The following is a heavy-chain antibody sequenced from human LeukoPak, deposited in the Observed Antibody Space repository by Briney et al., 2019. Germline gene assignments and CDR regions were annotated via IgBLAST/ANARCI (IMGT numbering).Heavy chain of an antibody. J-gene: IGHJ4*02. Sequence: PSETLSLTCTVSGGSISSSSYYWAWIRQPPGKGLEWIGSIYYEGDTYYNPSLKSRVTISVDTSKNQFSLKLSSVTAADTAVYYCAIKLAVAGLDYWGQGTLVTVSS. CDR3: AIKLAVAGLDY. D-gene: IGHD6-19*01. CDR2: IYYEGDT. V-gene: IGHV4-39*01. CDR1: GGSISSSSYY.